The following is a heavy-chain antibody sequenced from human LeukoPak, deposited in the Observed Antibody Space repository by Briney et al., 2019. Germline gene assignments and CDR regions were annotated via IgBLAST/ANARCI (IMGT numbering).Heavy chain of an antibody. CDR1: GGSISSGGYS. J-gene: IGHJ4*02. V-gene: IGHV4-30-4*07. D-gene: IGHD4-17*01. CDR2: IYYSGST. CDR3: ARIIDDYGDYIAGSFDY. Sequence: SETLSLTCAVSGGSISSGGYSWSWIRQPPGKGLEWIGYIYYSGSTYYNPSLKSRVTISVDTSKNQFSLKLSSVTAADTAVYYCARIIDDYGDYIAGSFDYWGQGTLVTVSS.